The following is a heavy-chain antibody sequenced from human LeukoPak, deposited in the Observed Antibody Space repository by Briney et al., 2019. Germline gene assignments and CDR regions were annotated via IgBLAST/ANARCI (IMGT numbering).Heavy chain of an antibody. Sequence: GGSLRLSCAASGLTFSRSNMNWVRQAPGKGLEWVSSISSGGSCIYYADSMKGRVTISRDNAKNSLYLQMNSLRAEDTAVYYCASGPETGSPYFDYWGQGTLVTVSS. CDR1: GLTFSRSN. D-gene: IGHD7-27*01. V-gene: IGHV3-21*01. J-gene: IGHJ4*02. CDR2: ISSGGSCI. CDR3: ASGPETGSPYFDY.